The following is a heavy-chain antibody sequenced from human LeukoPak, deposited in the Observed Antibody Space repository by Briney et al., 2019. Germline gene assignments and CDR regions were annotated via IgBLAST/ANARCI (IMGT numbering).Heavy chain of an antibody. Sequence: GGSLRLSCAASGFTVSSNYMSWVRQAPGKGLEWVSVIYSGGSTYYADSVKGRFTISRDNSKSTLYLQMNSLRAEDTAVYYCAREYYDSSGPYFDYWGQGTLVTVSS. CDR3: AREYYDSSGPYFDY. V-gene: IGHV3-66*02. CDR2: IYSGGST. J-gene: IGHJ4*02. D-gene: IGHD3-22*01. CDR1: GFTVSSNY.